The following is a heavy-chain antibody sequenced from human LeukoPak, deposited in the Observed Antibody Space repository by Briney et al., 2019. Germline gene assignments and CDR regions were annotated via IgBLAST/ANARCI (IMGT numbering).Heavy chain of an antibody. V-gene: IGHV4-59*12. Sequence: PSETLSLTCTVSGGSISSYYWSWIRQPPGKGLEWIGYIYYSGSTNYNPSLKSRVTISIDKSKNQFSLNVNSVTAADTAVYFCARASPRILDYWGQGTLVTVSS. CDR3: ARASPRILDY. CDR2: IYYSGST. J-gene: IGHJ4*02. D-gene: IGHD3-3*01. CDR1: GGSISSYY.